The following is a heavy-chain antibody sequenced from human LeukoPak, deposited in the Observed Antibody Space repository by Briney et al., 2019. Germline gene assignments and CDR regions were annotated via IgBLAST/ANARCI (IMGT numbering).Heavy chain of an antibody. J-gene: IGHJ4*02. D-gene: IGHD1-1*01. Sequence: QPGGSLRLSCGASGFTITSFPMSWVPQAPGKGLEWVSVIGTGGNTNYADSVKGRFTISRDNSKNTLYLQMNSLRAEDTALYYCATRTGSMSYYFDYWGQGTLVTVSS. CDR2: IGTGGNT. CDR1: GFTITSFP. V-gene: IGHV3-23*01. CDR3: ATRTGSMSYYFDY.